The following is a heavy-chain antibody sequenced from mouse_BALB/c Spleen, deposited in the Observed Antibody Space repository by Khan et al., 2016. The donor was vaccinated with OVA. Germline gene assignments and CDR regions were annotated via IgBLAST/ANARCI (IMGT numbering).Heavy chain of an antibody. D-gene: IGHD1-1*01. Sequence: EVQLVESGPGLLKPSQSLSLTCTATGYSFTSDYACYWIRKLPGNKLEWMYFIGYSGGTTYNQSLRSRITFTLDTSKNTVFLQLNSVTTEDTATYYCASGGILLRYPDYFDYWGQGTTLTVSA. CDR3: ASGGILLRYPDYFDY. CDR1: GYSFTSDYA. V-gene: IGHV3-2*02. J-gene: IGHJ2*01. CDR2: IGYSGGT.